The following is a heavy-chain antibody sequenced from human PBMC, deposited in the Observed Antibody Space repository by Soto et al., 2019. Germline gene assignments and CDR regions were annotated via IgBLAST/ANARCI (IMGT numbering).Heavy chain of an antibody. J-gene: IGHJ2*01. CDR1: GGTFSSYA. D-gene: IGHD2-15*01. Sequence: QVQLVQSGAEVKKPGSSVKVSCKASGGTFSSYAISWVRQAPGQGLEWMGGIIPIFGTANYAQKFQGSVTITADESTSTAYMELSSLRSEDKAVYYCARVVTVVKSFHYWYFDLWGRGTLVTVSS. V-gene: IGHV1-69*12. CDR2: IIPIFGTA. CDR3: ARVVTVVKSFHYWYFDL.